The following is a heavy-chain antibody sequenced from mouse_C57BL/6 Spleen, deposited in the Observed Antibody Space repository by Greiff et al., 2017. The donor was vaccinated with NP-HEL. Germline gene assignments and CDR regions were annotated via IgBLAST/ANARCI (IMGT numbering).Heavy chain of an antibody. Sequence: EVKVVESGEGLVKPGGSLKLSCAASGFTFSSYAMSWVRQTPEKRLEWVAYISSGGDYIYYADTVKGRFTISRDNARNTLYLQMSSLKSEDTAMYYCTKSYYSNYGNFDVWGTGTTVTVSS. V-gene: IGHV5-9-1*02. CDR1: GFTFSSYA. CDR3: TKSYYSNYGNFDV. J-gene: IGHJ1*03. CDR2: ISSGGDYI. D-gene: IGHD2-5*01.